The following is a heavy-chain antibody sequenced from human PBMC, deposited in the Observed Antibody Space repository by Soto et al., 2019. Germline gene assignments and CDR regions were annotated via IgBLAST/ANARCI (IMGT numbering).Heavy chain of an antibody. V-gene: IGHV3-23*01. CDR2: ISGSGGST. CDR1: GFTFSSYA. Sequence: PGGSLRLSCAASGFTFSSYAISWVHQAPGKGLEWVSAISGSGGSTYYADSVKGRFTISRDNSKNTLYLQMNSLRAEDTAVYYCAKDFSSSWPHSTSGMDVWGQGTTVTVSS. CDR3: AKDFSSSWPHSTSGMDV. J-gene: IGHJ6*02. D-gene: IGHD6-13*01.